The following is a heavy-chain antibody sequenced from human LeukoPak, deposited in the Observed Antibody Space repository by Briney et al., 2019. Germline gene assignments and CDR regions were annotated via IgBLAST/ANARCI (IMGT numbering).Heavy chain of an antibody. CDR1: GFTFSTYW. V-gene: IGHV3-7*01. Sequence: GGSLRLSCAASGFTFSTYWMAWVRQAPGKGLEWVANIKGDESAKHQADSVKGRFTISRDNAQNSVYLHTHSLRGEDTAVYYCARDVGGSLDYWGQGTLVTVSS. CDR3: ARDVGGSLDY. J-gene: IGHJ4*02. D-gene: IGHD1-26*01. CDR2: IKGDESAK.